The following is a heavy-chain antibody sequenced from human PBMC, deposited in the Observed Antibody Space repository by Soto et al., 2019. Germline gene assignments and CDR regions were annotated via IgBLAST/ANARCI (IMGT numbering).Heavy chain of an antibody. D-gene: IGHD3-3*01. CDR3: TSKLRLSEWLRIDP. CDR1: GFTFSDCA. J-gene: IGHJ5*02. V-gene: IGHV3-49*04. CDR2: IRSKAYGGTT. Sequence: PGGSLRLSCTASGFTFSDCAMSWVRQAPGQGLAWVGFIRSKAYGGTTEYAARVKGRFTISRDDSKSIAYLQMKRLKTEHPSVYYCTSKLRLSEWLRIDPWGQATLANVSS.